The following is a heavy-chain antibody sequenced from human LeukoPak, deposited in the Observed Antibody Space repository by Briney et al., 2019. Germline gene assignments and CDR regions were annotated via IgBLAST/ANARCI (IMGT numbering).Heavy chain of an antibody. CDR3: ASSIAAAEDYYYYMDV. J-gene: IGHJ6*03. Sequence: SVKVSCKASGGTFSSYAISWVRQAPGQGLEWMGGIIPIFGTANYAQKFQGRVTITTDESTSTAYMELSSLRSEDTAVYYCASSIAAAEDYYYYMDVWGKGTAVTVSS. CDR2: IIPIFGTA. CDR1: GGTFSSYA. D-gene: IGHD6-13*01. V-gene: IGHV1-69*05.